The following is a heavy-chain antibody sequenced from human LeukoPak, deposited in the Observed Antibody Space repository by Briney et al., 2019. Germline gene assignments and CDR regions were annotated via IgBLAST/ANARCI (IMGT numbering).Heavy chain of an antibody. D-gene: IGHD3-10*01. CDR3: EHRAVWFGMGV. CDR2: GHWNDHN. CDR1: GFALSTDGVG. Sequence: SGPTLVKPTQTLTLTCTFSGFALSTDGVGVAWIRQAPGKALEWLADGHWNDHNHYRTSLQSRLTITKDPSKNQVVFTMTNVDPADAATYYCEHRAVWFGMGVWGQGTTVTVSS. J-gene: IGHJ6*02. V-gene: IGHV2-5*01.